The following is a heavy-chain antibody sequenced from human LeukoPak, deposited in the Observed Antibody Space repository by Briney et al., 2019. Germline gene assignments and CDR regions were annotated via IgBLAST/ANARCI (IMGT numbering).Heavy chain of an antibody. Sequence: GGSLRLSCAASGFTVSPNYMSGVRQAPGKGLEWVSLTYSGGSTNYADSVKGRFTISRDNSKNTLYLQMNSLRAEDTAVYYCARDGSDGDGYTFEFFDYWGQGTLVTVSS. CDR2: TYSGGST. CDR1: GFTVSPNY. V-gene: IGHV3-53*05. CDR3: ARDGSDGDGYTFEFFDY. J-gene: IGHJ4*02. D-gene: IGHD5-24*01.